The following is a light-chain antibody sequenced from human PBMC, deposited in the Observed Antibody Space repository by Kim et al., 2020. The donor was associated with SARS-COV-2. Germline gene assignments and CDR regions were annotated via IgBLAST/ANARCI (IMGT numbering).Light chain of an antibody. CDR3: QQYHTYPPS. J-gene: IGKJ5*01. CDR1: HGINHY. V-gene: IGKV1-16*01. CDR2: GAS. Sequence: DIQMTQSPSSLAASVGDRVTITCRASHGINHYLAWFQQRPGKAPKSLVYGASNLQSGVPSRFSGSGSGTDFTLTITGLQPEDFATYYSQQYHTYPPSSGQGTRLWIK.